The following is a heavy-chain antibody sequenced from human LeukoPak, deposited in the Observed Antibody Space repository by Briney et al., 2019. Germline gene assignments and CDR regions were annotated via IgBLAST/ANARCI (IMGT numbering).Heavy chain of an antibody. CDR3: ARGLPLAAYLVVPAARRWFDP. D-gene: IGHD2-2*01. J-gene: IGHJ5*02. CDR1: GGSISSYY. CDR2: IYYSGST. Sequence: SETMSLTCTVSGGSISSYYWSWIRQPPGKGLEWIGYIYYSGSTNYNPSLKSRVTISVDTSKNQFSLKLSSVTAADTAVYYCARGLPLAAYLVVPAARRWFDPWGQGTLVTVSS. V-gene: IGHV4-59*12.